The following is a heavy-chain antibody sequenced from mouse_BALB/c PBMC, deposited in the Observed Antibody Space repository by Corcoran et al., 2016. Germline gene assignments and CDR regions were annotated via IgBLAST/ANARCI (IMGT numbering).Heavy chain of an antibody. Sequence: QVQLQQSGAELVRPGTSVKVSCKASGYAFTNYLIEWVKQRPGQGLEWIGVINPGSGGTNYNEKFKGKATLTADKSSSTAYMQLSSLTSDDSAVYFCARSYYGSSYTYYWGQGTTLTVSS. J-gene: IGHJ2*01. CDR2: INPGSGGT. V-gene: IGHV1-54*01. CDR1: GYAFTNYL. CDR3: ARSYYGSSYTYY. D-gene: IGHD1-1*01.